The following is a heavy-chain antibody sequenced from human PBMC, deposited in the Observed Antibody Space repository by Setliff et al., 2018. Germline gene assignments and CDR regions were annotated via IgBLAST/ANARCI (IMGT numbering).Heavy chain of an antibody. CDR1: GYTSSSYA. CDR3: ATEGGTSGLAGYFDF. D-gene: IGHD2-8*01. J-gene: IGHJ4*02. CDR2: ISASGDTT. Sequence: GGSLRLSCAASGYTSSSYAMTWVRQAPGKGLEWVSIISASGDTTYYADSVKGRFTISRDNSKNTLYLEMNNLRTEDTAVYYCATEGGTSGLAGYFDFWGQGTLVTVSS. V-gene: IGHV3-23*01.